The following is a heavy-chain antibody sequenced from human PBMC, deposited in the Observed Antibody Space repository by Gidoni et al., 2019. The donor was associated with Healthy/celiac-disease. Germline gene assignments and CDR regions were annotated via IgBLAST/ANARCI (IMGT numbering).Heavy chain of an antibody. CDR2: IYWNDDK. CDR1: GFSPSTSGVG. CDR3: AHHITMGGAVDY. V-gene: IGHV2-5*01. D-gene: IGHD3-3*01. Sequence: QITLKESGPTLVKPTQTLTLTCTFSGFSPSTSGVGVGWIRQPPGKALEWLALIYWNDDKRYTPSLKSRLTITEDTSKNQVVLTMTNMDPVDTATYYCAHHITMGGAVDYWGQGTLVTVSS. J-gene: IGHJ4*02.